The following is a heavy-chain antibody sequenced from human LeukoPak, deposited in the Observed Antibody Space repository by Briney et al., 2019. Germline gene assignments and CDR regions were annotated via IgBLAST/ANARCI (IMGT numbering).Heavy chain of an antibody. J-gene: IGHJ6*02. Sequence: PSETLSLTCAVSGGSISSGGYSWSWIRQPPGKGLEWIGYIYHSGSTYYNPSLKSRVTISVDTSKNQFSLKLSSVTAADTAVYYCARAYYYDSSGYYSRWTGMDYYGMDVWGQGTTVTVSS. V-gene: IGHV4-30-2*01. CDR2: IYHSGST. D-gene: IGHD3-22*01. CDR1: GGSISSGGYS. CDR3: ARAYYYDSSGYYSRWTGMDYYGMDV.